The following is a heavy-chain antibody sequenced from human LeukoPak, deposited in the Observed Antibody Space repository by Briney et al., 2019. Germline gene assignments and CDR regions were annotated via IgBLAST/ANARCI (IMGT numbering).Heavy chain of an antibody. J-gene: IGHJ4*02. CDR3: ATPQETPDYGGKDTRFDY. D-gene: IGHD4-23*01. V-gene: IGHV1-46*01. CDR2: INASGGST. Sequence: ASVKVSCKASGYTFTSYYMHWVRQAPGQGLEWMGIINASGGSTSYAQKFQGRITMTRDTSTSTAYMELSSLRSEDTAVYYCATPQETPDYGGKDTRFDYWGQGTLVTVSS. CDR1: GYTFTSYY.